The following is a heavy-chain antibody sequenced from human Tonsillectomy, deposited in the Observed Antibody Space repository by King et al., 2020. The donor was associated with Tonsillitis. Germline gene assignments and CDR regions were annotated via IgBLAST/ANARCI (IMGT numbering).Heavy chain of an antibody. V-gene: IGHV5-51*01. CDR2: FNPGDSDT. D-gene: IGHD3-16*02. CDR3: ARGNLWTYRFVPDNWFDP. J-gene: IGHJ5*02. Sequence: VQLVESGAEVKKPGESLKISCKGSGYSFTSYWIGWVRQMPGKGLEWMGIFNPGDSDTRYSPPFQGQVTISADKSISTTYLQITSLKASDTAMYYCARGNLWTYRFVPDNWFDPWGQGTLVTVSS. CDR1: GYSFTSYW.